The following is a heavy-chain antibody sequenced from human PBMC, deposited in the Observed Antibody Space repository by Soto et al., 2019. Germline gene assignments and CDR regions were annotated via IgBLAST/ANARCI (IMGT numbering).Heavy chain of an antibody. V-gene: IGHV3-23*01. CDR2: ISGSGGST. J-gene: IGHJ6*02. Sequence: GGSLRLSCAASGFTFSSYAMSWVRQAPGKGLEWVSAISGSGGSTYYADSVKGRFTISRDNSKNTLYLQMNSLRAEDTAVYYCAKDRRTIFGPTKKKYGMDVWGQGTTVTVSS. D-gene: IGHD3-3*01. CDR3: AKDRRTIFGPTKKKYGMDV. CDR1: GFTFSSYA.